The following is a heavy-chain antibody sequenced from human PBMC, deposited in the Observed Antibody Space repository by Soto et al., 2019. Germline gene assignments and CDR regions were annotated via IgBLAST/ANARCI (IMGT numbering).Heavy chain of an antibody. J-gene: IGHJ4*02. D-gene: IGHD3-10*01. V-gene: IGHV4-30-2*01. Sequence: PSETLSLTCAVSVGSISSGGYSWSWIRQPPGKGLEWIGYIYHSGSTYYNPSLKSRVTISVDRSKNQFSLKLSSVTAADTAVYSCARVPNYGGREPLATVP. CDR2: IYHSGST. CDR1: VGSISSGGYS. CDR3: ARVPNY.